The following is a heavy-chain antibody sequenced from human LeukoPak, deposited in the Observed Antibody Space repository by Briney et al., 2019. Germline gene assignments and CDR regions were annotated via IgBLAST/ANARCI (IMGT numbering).Heavy chain of an antibody. Sequence: GGSLRLSCAASGFTFDDYAMHWVRQAPGKGLEWVSGISWNSGSIGYADSVKGRFTISRDNAKNSLYLQMNSLRAEDTALYYCAANLVVPAAISFGDYWGQGTLVTVSS. V-gene: IGHV3-9*01. CDR1: GFTFDDYA. CDR2: ISWNSGSI. J-gene: IGHJ4*02. CDR3: AANLVVPAAISFGDY. D-gene: IGHD2-2*02.